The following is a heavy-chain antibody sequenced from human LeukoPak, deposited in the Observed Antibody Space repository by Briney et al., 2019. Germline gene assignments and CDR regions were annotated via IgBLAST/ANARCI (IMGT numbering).Heavy chain of an antibody. CDR1: GFTFSSYA. CDR3: AKDGDDFWSGYYNY. V-gene: IGHV3-23*01. D-gene: IGHD3-3*01. Sequence: GGSLRLSCAASGFTFSSYAMSWVRQAPEKGLDWVSTLSGSGGNTYYADSVKGRFTISRDNSKNTLYLQMNSLRAEDTAVYYCAKDGDDFWSGYYNYWGQGTLATVSS. J-gene: IGHJ4*02. CDR2: LSGSGGNT.